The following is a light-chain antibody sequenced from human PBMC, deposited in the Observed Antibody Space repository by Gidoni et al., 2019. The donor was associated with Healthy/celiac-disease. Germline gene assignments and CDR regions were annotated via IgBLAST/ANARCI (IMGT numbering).Light chain of an antibody. CDR3: QQSYSTPFT. CDR2: AAS. J-gene: IGKJ5*01. Sequence: DIQMTQSPSSLSASVGDRVTITCRASQSISTYLNWYQQKPGKAPKFLMYAASSLQSGVPSRFSGSGSGADFTLTISSLQPEDFANYYCQQSYSTPFTFGQGTRLEIK. CDR1: QSISTY. V-gene: IGKV1-39*01.